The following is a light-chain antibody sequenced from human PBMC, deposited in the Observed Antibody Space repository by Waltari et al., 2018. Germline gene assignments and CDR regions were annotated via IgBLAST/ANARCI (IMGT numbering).Light chain of an antibody. J-gene: IGKJ1*01. Sequence: MTQSPSTLPVSPGERATLFCRASHSIRNNLAWYQQRPGQSPRLLIYGASTRATGIPARFSGSGSGTEFTLTISSLQSEDFAVYYCQQFNTWWTFGQGTKVEFK. CDR2: GAS. CDR3: QQFNTWWT. CDR1: HSIRNN. V-gene: IGKV3-15*01.